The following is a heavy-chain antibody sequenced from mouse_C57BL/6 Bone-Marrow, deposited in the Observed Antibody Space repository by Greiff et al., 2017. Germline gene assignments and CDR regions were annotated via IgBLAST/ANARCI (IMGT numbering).Heavy chain of an antibody. CDR2: ISSGGDYI. Sequence: EVMLVESGEGLVKPGGSLKLSCAASGFTFSSYAMSWVRQTPEKRLEWVAYISSGGDYIYYADTVKGRFTISRDNARNTLYLQMSSLKSEDTAMYYCTRAGLLLSFPYWYFDVWGTGTTVTVSS. D-gene: IGHD2-3*01. CDR3: TRAGLLLSFPYWYFDV. CDR1: GFTFSSYA. V-gene: IGHV5-9-1*02. J-gene: IGHJ1*03.